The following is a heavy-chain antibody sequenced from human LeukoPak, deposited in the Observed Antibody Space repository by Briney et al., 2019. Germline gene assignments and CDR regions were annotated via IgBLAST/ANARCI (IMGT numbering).Heavy chain of an antibody. CDR2: IKQDGREK. J-gene: IGHJ3*02. V-gene: IGHV3-7*01. Sequence: GGSLRLSCAGSGLTFSSYWMNWVRQAPGKGLEWVANIKQDGREKHYVDSVEGRFTISRDNAKNSLYLQMSSLRAEDTAVYYCAKLTGAAWGRTDSGAFAIWGQGTMVTVSS. D-gene: IGHD7-27*01. CDR3: AKLTGAAWGRTDSGAFAI. CDR1: GLTFSSYW.